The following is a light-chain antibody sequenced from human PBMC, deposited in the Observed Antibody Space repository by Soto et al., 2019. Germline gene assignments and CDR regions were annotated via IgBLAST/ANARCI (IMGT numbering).Light chain of an antibody. V-gene: IGKV3-15*01. CDR2: DAS. CDR1: QSVSSD. J-gene: IGKJ5*01. Sequence: EVVLTQSPATLSLSPGERATLSCRASQSVSSDLPWYQQKPGQAPRLLIYDASTRATGIPARFSGSGSGTEFTLTISSLQSEDFAVYYCQQYNNWPPITFGQGTRLEIK. CDR3: QQYNNWPPIT.